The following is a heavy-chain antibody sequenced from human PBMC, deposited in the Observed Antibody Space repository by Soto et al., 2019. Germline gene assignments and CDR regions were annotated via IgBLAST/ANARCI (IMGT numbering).Heavy chain of an antibody. J-gene: IGHJ5*02. V-gene: IGHV3-23*01. Sequence: LRLSCAASGFIFENFGMSWVRQAPGKGLEWISSISGSGFKKYYADSVKGRFTISGDNSKSTVYLELNNLSAEDTAVYHCAKNQGVELVPLATVDWFDPWGQGSVVTVSS. D-gene: IGHD1-26*01. CDR1: GFIFENFG. CDR2: ISGSGFKK. CDR3: AKNQGVELVPLATVDWFDP.